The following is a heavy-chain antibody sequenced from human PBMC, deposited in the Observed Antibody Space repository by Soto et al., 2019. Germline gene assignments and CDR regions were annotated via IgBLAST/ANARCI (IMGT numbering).Heavy chain of an antibody. CDR2: IFTSGST. Sequence: SETLSLTCTVSGGSLNSYYWTWIRQPAGKGLEWIGRIFTSGSTNNNPSLKSRVTMSVDTSKNQFSLTLSSVTAAATAVYYCAAYNSTLGTFDIWRQGTMVTVSS. J-gene: IGHJ3*02. V-gene: IGHV4-4*07. CDR3: AAYNSTLGTFDI. CDR1: GGSLNSYY. D-gene: IGHD6-13*01.